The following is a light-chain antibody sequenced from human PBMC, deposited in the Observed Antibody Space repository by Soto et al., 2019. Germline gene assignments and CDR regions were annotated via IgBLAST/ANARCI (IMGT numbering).Light chain of an antibody. CDR2: DVS. V-gene: IGLV2-14*01. J-gene: IGLJ2*01. CDR1: SSDVGGYNY. CDR3: SSYTSSSTLDVV. Sequence: QSVLTQPASVSGSPGQSITISCTGTSSDVGGYNYVPWYQQHPGKAPKLMIYDVSNRPSGVSNRFSGSKSGNTASLTISGLQAEDEADYYCSSYTSSSTLDVVFGGGTK.